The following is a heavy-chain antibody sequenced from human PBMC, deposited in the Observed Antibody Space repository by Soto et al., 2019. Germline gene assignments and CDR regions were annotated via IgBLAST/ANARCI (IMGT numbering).Heavy chain of an antibody. CDR3: ARAEGMAPYYSYAMDV. V-gene: IGHV1-18*04. J-gene: IGHJ6*02. Sequence: VVLVQSGAEVKSLGATVKVSCQASGYSFSKFGIGWVRQAPGRGFEWVGWINYYNGHTNFAPKFKGRVSLTRDSSATTVYMELSSLTPDDSAIYFCARAEGMAPYYSYAMDVWGQGTAVTVSS. CDR2: INYYNGHT. CDR1: GYSFSKFG.